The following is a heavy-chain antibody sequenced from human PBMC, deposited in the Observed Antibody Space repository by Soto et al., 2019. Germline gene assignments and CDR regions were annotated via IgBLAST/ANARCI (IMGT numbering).Heavy chain of an antibody. D-gene: IGHD3-3*01. Sequence: GGSLRLSCAASGFTFSSYAMSWVRQAPGKGLEWVSAISGSGGSTYYADSVKGRFTISRDNSKNTLYLQMNSLRAEDTAVYYCAKDTAGDFWSGDLPFDYWGQGTLVTVSS. J-gene: IGHJ4*02. V-gene: IGHV3-23*01. CDR2: ISGSGGST. CDR1: GFTFSSYA. CDR3: AKDTAGDFWSGDLPFDY.